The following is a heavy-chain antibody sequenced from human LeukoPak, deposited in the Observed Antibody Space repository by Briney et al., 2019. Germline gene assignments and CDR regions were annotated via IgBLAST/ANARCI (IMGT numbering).Heavy chain of an antibody. CDR2: ISSSSSYI. V-gene: IGHV3-21*01. CDR3: ARGDMVRGVPFDY. Sequence: GGSLRLSCAASGFTFSSYSMNWVRQAPGEGLEWVSSISSSSSYIYYADSVKGRFTISRDNAKNSLYLQMNSLRAEDTAVYYCARGDMVRGVPFDYWGQGTLVTVSS. D-gene: IGHD3-10*01. CDR1: GFTFSSYS. J-gene: IGHJ4*02.